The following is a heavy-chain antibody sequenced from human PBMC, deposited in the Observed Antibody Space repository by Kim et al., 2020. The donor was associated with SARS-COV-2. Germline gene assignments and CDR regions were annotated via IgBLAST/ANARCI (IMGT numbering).Heavy chain of an antibody. J-gene: IGHJ3*01. CDR2: N. Sequence: NEYAVTVKNRITINPDTSKNQFSLQLNSVTPEDTAVYYCARVLEIAAADNWGQGTMVTVSS. CDR3: ARVLEIAAADN. V-gene: IGHV6-1*01. D-gene: IGHD6-13*01.